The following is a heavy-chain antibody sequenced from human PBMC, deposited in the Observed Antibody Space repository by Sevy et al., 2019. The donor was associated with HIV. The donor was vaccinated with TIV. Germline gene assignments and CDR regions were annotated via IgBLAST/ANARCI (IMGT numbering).Heavy chain of an antibody. CDR1: GFTFSSYA. J-gene: IGHJ3*02. Sequence: GGSLRLSCTASGFTFSSYAMSWVRQAPGKGLEWVSAISGTGGSTYYADSVKGRFTVSRDNSKNTLYLQMNSLRAEDTAVYYCAKERRAADAFDIWGQGTMVTVSS. D-gene: IGHD6-13*01. CDR3: AKERRAADAFDI. V-gene: IGHV3-23*01. CDR2: ISGTGGST.